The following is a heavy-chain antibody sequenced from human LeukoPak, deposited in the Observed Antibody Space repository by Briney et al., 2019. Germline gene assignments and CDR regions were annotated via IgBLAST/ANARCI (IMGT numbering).Heavy chain of an antibody. CDR2: ITSTSDTI. V-gene: IGHV3-48*01. CDR3: ARSSGYPFFDY. J-gene: IGHJ4*02. D-gene: IGHD3-22*01. CDR1: GFTFSDYS. Sequence: GGSLRLSCEASGFTFSDYSMNWVRQAPGGPLEWLSYITSTSDTIYYADSVKGRFTSSRDNAKNSVYLRMNSLRAEDTAVYYCARSSGYPFFDYWGQGTLVTVSS.